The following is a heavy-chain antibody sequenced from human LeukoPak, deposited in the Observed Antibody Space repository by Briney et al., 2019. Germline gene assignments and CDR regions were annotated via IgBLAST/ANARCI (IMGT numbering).Heavy chain of an antibody. Sequence: SETLSLTCTVSGGSISSYYWSWIRQPPGKGLEWIGCIYYSGSTNYNPSLKSRVTISVDTSKNQFSLKLSSVTAADTAVYYCARHSYSSSGDWFDPWGQGTLVTVSS. CDR1: GGSISSYY. D-gene: IGHD6-13*01. CDR3: ARHSYSSSGDWFDP. V-gene: IGHV4-59*08. CDR2: IYYSGST. J-gene: IGHJ5*02.